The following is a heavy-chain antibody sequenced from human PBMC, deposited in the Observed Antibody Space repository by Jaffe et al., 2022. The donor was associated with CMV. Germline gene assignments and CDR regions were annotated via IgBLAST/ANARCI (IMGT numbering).Heavy chain of an antibody. V-gene: IGHV4-39*01. CDR3: AFRIAVAGRGAFDI. J-gene: IGHJ3*02. CDR2: IYYSGST. CDR1: GGSISSSSYY. D-gene: IGHD6-19*01. Sequence: QLQLQESGPGLVKPSETLSLTCTVSGGSISSSSYYWGWIRQPPGKGLEWIGSIYYSGSTYYNPSLKSRVTISVDTSKNQFSLKLSSVTAADTAVYYCAFRIAVAGRGAFDIWGQGTMVTVSS.